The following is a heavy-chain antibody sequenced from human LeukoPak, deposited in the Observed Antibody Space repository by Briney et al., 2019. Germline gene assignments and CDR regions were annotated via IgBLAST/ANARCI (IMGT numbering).Heavy chain of an antibody. CDR2: IYYSGST. V-gene: IGHV4-59*12. CDR3: AREGIVRSYDQ. D-gene: IGHD2/OR15-2a*01. J-gene: IGHJ4*02. CDR1: GGSISSYY. Sequence: SETLSLTCTVSGGSISSYYWSWIRQPPGKGLEWIGYIYYSGSTNYNPSLKSRVTISLDTSKNQFSLRLSSVTAADTAVYYCAREGIVRSYDQWGQGTLVTVSS.